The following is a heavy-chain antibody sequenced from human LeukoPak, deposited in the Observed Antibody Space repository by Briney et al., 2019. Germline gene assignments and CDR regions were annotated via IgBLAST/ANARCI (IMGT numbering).Heavy chain of an antibody. CDR2: INPNTSVT. J-gene: IGHJ4*02. D-gene: IGHD3/OR15-3a*01. V-gene: IGHV1-2*02. Sequence: ASVKVSCKASGYTFTGHYVHWLRQAPGQGLEWMGWINPNTSVTNYAQKFQGRVALTRDTSISTAYMELRWLRSDDTAIYYCASVDSGTAYLRHDYWGQGTLVTVSS. CDR1: GYTFTGHY. CDR3: ASVDSGTAYLRHDY.